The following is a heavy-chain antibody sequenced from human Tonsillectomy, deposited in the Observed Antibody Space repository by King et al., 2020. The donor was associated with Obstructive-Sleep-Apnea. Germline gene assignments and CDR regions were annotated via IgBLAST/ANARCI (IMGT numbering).Heavy chain of an antibody. CDR1: GYTFTSYD. D-gene: IGHD6-13*01. CDR3: ARGDLSAVGKGNDY. CDR2: MNPNSGNT. V-gene: IGHV1-8*01. Sequence: VQLVQSGAEVKKPGASVKVSCKASGYTFTSYDINWVRQAAGQGLEWMGWMNPNSGNTGYAQKFQGRVTMTWNTPISTAYMELSSLRSEDTVVYYCARGDLSAVGKGNDYWGQGTLVTVSS. J-gene: IGHJ4*02.